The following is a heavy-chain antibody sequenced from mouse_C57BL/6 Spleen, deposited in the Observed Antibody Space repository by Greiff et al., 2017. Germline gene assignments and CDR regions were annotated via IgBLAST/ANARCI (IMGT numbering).Heavy chain of an antibody. J-gene: IGHJ2*01. CDR2: ISDGGSYT. Sequence: EVQLLQSGGGLVKPGGSLKLSCAASGFTFSSYAMSWVRQTPEQRLEWVATISDGGSYTSYPDNVKGRFTLSRDNAKNNLYLQLSHLKSEDTAMYYWASMIRDYFDYWGQGTTLTVSS. D-gene: IGHD2-4*01. CDR1: GFTFSSYA. CDR3: ASMIRDYFDY. V-gene: IGHV5-4*01.